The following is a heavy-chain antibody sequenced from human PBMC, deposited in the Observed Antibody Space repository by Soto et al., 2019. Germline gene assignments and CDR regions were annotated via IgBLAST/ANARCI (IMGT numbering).Heavy chain of an antibody. D-gene: IGHD3-10*01. J-gene: IGHJ6*02. V-gene: IGHV3-21*01. Sequence: QLVESGGGLVKPGGSLRVSCAASRFAFSSYSMHWVRQAPMKGLEWVASINSVASYVYHADSVEGRFTISRDNAKNSVYLQMNSLRAEDTAVYYCTRDRSSFMRGRIRGPYGGLDVWGQGTTVLVS. CDR2: INSVASYV. CDR3: TRDRSSFMRGRIRGPYGGLDV. CDR1: RFAFSSYS.